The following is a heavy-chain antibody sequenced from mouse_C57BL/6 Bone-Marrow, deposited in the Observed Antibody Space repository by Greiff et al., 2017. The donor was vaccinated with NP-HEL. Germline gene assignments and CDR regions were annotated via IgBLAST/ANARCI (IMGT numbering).Heavy chain of an antibody. CDR2: IDPETGGT. D-gene: IGHD1-1*01. CDR3: TRPPYGSSPYYFDY. J-gene: IGHJ2*01. CDR1: GYTFTDYE. Sequence: VQLQQSGAELVRPGASVTLSCKASGYTFTDYEMHWVKQTPVHGLEWIGAIDPETGGTAYNQKFKGKAILTADKSSSTAYMELRSLTSEDSAVYYGTRPPYGSSPYYFDYWGQGTTLTVSS. V-gene: IGHV1-15*01.